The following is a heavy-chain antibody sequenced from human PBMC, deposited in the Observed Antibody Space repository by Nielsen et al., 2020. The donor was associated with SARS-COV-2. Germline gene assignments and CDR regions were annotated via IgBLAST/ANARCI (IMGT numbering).Heavy chain of an antibody. D-gene: IGHD3-3*01. V-gene: IGHV3-30-3*01. J-gene: IGHJ4*02. CDR2: ISYDGSNK. CDR3: AKGSFGVVTPFDY. CDR1: GSTFSSYA. Sequence: GGSLRLSCAASGSTFSSYAMHWVRQAPGKGLEWVAVISYDGSNKYYADSVKGRFTISRDNSKNTLYLQMNSLRAEDTAVYYCAKGSFGVVTPFDYWGQGTLVTVSS.